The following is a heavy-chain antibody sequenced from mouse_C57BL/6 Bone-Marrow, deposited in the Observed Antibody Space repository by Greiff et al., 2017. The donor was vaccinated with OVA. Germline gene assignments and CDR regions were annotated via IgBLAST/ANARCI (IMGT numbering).Heavy chain of an antibody. CDR2: IYPGDGYT. D-gene: IGHD5-1*01. CDR1: GYAFSSSW. Sequence: VQLQQSGPELVKPGASVKISCKASGYAFSSSWMNWVKQRPGKGLEWIGRIYPGDGYTNYNGKFKGKATLTADKSSSIAYMQLSSLTSEDSAVYFCARWYLYYFDYWGQGTTLTVSS. CDR3: ARWYLYYFDY. J-gene: IGHJ2*01. V-gene: IGHV1-82*01.